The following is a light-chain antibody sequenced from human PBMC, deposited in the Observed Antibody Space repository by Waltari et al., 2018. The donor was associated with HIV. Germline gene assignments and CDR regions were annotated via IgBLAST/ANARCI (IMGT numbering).Light chain of an antibody. CDR2: EVS. CDR3: SSYTISSTVV. CDR1: SGDVGYNTY. V-gene: IGLV2-14*01. J-gene: IGLJ2*01. Sequence: QSALTQPASVSGSPGQSITIYCSGTSGDVGYNTYVSWYQQNPGKAPKLIIYEVSNRPSGVSNRFSGSKSGNTASLTISGLQAEDEADYYCSSYTISSTVVFGGGTQLTVL.